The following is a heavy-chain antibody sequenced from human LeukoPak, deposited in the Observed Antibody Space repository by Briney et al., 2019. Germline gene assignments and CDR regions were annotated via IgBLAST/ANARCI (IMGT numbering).Heavy chain of an antibody. J-gene: IGHJ5*02. D-gene: IGHD6-19*01. Sequence: ASVKVSCKASGYTFTSYAMNWVRQAPGQGLEWMGCVNPNSGDTNYAQKFQGSVTMTRDTSISTVYMELSRLRSDDTAVYYCARDAKYSSGWYENWFDPWGQGTLVTVSS. CDR2: VNPNSGDT. CDR3: ARDAKYSSGWYENWFDP. V-gene: IGHV1-2*02. CDR1: GYTFTSYA.